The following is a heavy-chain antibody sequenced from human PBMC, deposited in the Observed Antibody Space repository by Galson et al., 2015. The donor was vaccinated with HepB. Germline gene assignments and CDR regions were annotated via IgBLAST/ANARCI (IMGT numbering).Heavy chain of an antibody. D-gene: IGHD2-2*01. Sequence: SLRLSCAASGFTFSSYSMNWVRQAPGKGLEWVSYISSSSSTIYYADSVKGRFTISRDNAKNSLYLQMNSLRAEDTAVYYCARGSHRVYCSSTSCSRFDYWGQGTLVTVSS. CDR2: ISSSSSTI. CDR3: ARGSHRVYCSSTSCSRFDY. J-gene: IGHJ4*02. CDR1: GFTFSSYS. V-gene: IGHV3-48*01.